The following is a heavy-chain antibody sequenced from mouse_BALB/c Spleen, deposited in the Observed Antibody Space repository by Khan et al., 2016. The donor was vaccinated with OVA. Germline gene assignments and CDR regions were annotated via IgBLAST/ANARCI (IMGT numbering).Heavy chain of an antibody. J-gene: IGHJ4*01. D-gene: IGHD2-3*01. CDR1: GYSITSDYA. CDR2: INYSGNT. Sequence: EVQLQESGPGLVNPSQSLSLTCTVTGYSITSDYAWNWIRQFPGNKLEWMGYINYSGNTNYNPALKSRISITRDTSKNQFFLQLNSVTTEDTATYDCARDGSRYNYAMDYWGQGTSVTVSS. V-gene: IGHV3-2*02. CDR3: ARDGSRYNYAMDY.